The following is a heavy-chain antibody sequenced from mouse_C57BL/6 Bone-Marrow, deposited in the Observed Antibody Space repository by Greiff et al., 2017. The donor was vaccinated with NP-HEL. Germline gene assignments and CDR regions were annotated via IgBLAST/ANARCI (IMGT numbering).Heavy chain of an antibody. CDR2: IRNKANGYTT. Sequence: EVQGVESGGGLVQPGGSLSLSCAASGFTFTDYYMSWVRQPPGKALEWLGFIRNKANGYTTEYSASVKGRFTISRDNSQSILYLQMKALGAEDSATYYCARYTGDYDVNWYFDVWGTGTTVTVSS. J-gene: IGHJ1*03. CDR1: GFTFTDYY. D-gene: IGHD2-4*01. V-gene: IGHV7-3*01. CDR3: ARYTGDYDVNWYFDV.